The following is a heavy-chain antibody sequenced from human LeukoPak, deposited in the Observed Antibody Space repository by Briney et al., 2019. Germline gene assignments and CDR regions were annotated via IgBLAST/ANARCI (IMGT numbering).Heavy chain of an antibody. J-gene: IGHJ5*02. V-gene: IGHV3-74*01. Sequence: PGGSLRLSCAASGFPFSSYAMSWVRQAPGKGLVWVSRIKSDGSTTNYADSVKGRFTISRDNAKNTLYLQMNSLRAEDTAVYYCARELAVGGTWFDPWGQGTLVTVSS. CDR3: ARELAVGGTWFDP. CDR2: IKSDGSTT. CDR1: GFPFSSYA. D-gene: IGHD6-19*01.